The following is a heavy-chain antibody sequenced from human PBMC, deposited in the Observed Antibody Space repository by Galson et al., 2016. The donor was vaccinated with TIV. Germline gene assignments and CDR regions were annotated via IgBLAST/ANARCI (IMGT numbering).Heavy chain of an antibody. CDR2: INPSGGST. CDR1: GGTFSSYA. J-gene: IGHJ4*02. D-gene: IGHD3-22*01. Sequence: SVKVSCKASGGTFSSYAITWVRQAPGQGLEWVGIINPSGGSTSYAQKFQGRVTMTRVTSTSTVYMELSSLRSEDTAVYYCARDGEVGSSDYDHWGQGTLVSVSS. CDR3: ARDGEVGSSDYDH. V-gene: IGHV1-46*01.